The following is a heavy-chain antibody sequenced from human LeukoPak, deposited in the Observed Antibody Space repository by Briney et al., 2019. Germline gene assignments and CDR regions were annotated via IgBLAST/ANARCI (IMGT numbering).Heavy chain of an antibody. J-gene: IGHJ2*01. CDR2: IIPIFGTA. D-gene: IGHD3-16*01. CDR1: GGTFISYA. V-gene: IGHV1-69*13. CDR3: AKEGEGPNDWYFDL. Sequence: ASVKVSCKASGGTFISYAISWVRQAPGQGLEWMGGIIPIFGTANYAQKFQGRVTITADESTSTAYMELSSLRSEDTAVYYCAKEGEGPNDWYFDLWGRGTLVTVSS.